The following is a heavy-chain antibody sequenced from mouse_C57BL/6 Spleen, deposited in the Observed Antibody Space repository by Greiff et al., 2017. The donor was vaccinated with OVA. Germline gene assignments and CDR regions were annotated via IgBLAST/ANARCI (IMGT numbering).Heavy chain of an antibody. CDR3: ARPGATVVARFAY. D-gene: IGHD1-1*01. CDR2: INPSNGGT. CDR1: GYTFTSYW. V-gene: IGHV1-53*01. Sequence: VQLQQPGTELVKPGASVKLSCKASGYTFTSYWMHWVKQRPGQGLEWIGNINPSNGGTNYNEKFKSKATLTVDKSSSTAYMQLSSLTSEDSAVYYGARPGATVVARFAYWGQGTLVTVSA. J-gene: IGHJ3*01.